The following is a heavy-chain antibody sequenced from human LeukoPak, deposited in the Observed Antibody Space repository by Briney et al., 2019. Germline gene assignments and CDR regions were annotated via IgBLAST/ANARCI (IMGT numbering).Heavy chain of an antibody. CDR1: GLTFSSAG. CDR2: INAYSNSI. D-gene: IGHD3-10*01. J-gene: IGHJ4*02. CDR3: ARDLAGSRWSAFDS. Sequence: GGSLRLSCAASGLTFSSAGMNWVRQARGKGLEWVSYINAYSNSIFYGDSVKGRFTISRDNAKNIVYLQMSSLADEDTAVYYCARDLAGSRWSAFDSWGQGALVTVSS. V-gene: IGHV3-48*02.